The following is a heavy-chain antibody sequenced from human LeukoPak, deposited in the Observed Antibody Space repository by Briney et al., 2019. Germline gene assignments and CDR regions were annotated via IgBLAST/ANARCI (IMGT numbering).Heavy chain of an antibody. D-gene: IGHD3-10*01. J-gene: IGHJ4*02. CDR3: AKESWFGEPSLDH. V-gene: IGHV3-23*01. CDR1: GITFSNYA. Sequence: PGGSLRLSCAASGITFSNYAMSWVRQAPGKGLEWLASINARATSPYYADSVKGRFAISRDNSENTLHLQMTSLRADDTAVYYCAKESWFGEPSLDHWGQGALVIVSA. CDR2: INARATSP.